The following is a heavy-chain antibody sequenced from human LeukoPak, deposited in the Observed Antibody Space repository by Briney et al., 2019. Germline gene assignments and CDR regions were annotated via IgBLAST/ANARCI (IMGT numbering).Heavy chain of an antibody. J-gene: IGHJ4*02. CDR2: ISGSGGST. V-gene: IGHV3-23*01. Sequence: GGSLRLSCAASGFTFSSYAMSWVRQAPGKGLEWVSAISGSGGSTYYADSVKGRFTISRDNSKNTLYLQMNSLRAEDTAVYYCAKDGHYDFWSGYYTWDEIDYWGQGTLVTVSS. D-gene: IGHD3-3*01. CDR1: GFTFSSYA. CDR3: AKDGHYDFWSGYYTWDEIDY.